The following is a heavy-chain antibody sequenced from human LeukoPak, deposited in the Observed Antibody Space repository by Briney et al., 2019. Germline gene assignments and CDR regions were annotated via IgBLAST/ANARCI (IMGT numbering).Heavy chain of an antibody. Sequence: GGSLRLSCAASGFTFSNYWMSWVRQAPGKGLEWVANIKQDGSEKYYVDSVKGRFTISRDNAKNSLYLQTNSLRAEDTAVYYCARLWSVDAFDIWGQGTMVTVSS. V-gene: IGHV3-7*03. CDR1: GFTFSNYW. J-gene: IGHJ3*02. D-gene: IGHD3-10*01. CDR2: IKQDGSEK. CDR3: ARLWSVDAFDI.